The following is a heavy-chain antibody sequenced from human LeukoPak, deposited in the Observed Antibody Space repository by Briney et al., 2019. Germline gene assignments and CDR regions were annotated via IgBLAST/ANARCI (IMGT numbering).Heavy chain of an antibody. CDR3: WATQPPISKNVLRYFDWSDAFDI. J-gene: IGHJ3*02. V-gene: IGHV1-18*01. D-gene: IGHD3-9*01. Sequence: GASVKVSCKASGYTFTSYGISWVRQAPGQGLEWMGWISAYNGNTNYAQKLQGRVTMTTDTSTSTAYMELRSLRSDDTAVYYCWATQPPISKNVLRYFDWSDAFDIWGQGTMVTVSS. CDR1: GYTFTSYG. CDR2: ISAYNGNT.